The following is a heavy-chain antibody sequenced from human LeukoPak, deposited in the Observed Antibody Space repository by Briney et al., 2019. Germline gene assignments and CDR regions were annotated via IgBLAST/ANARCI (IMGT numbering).Heavy chain of an antibody. CDR1: GFTFSRHN. J-gene: IGHJ4*02. CDR3: AREGPEVY. Sequence: GGSLRLSCAASGFTFSRHNMNWVRQAPGKGLEWVSSISTSSSYIYYADSVKGRFTISRDNAKNSLYLQMNSLRPEDTAVYYCAREGPEVYWGQGTLVTVSS. V-gene: IGHV3-21*01. CDR2: ISTSSSYI.